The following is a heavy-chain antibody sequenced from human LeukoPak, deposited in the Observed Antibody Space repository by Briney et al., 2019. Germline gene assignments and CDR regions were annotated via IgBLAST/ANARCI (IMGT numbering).Heavy chain of an antibody. D-gene: IGHD3-22*01. Sequence: ASVKVSCKASGGTFSSYAISWVRQAPGQGLEWMGGIIPIFGTANYAQKFQGRVTITADESTSTAYMELSSLRSEDTAVYYCARGGITMIVVAQDWFDPWGQGTLVTVSS. J-gene: IGHJ5*02. CDR1: GGTFSSYA. CDR3: ARGGITMIVVAQDWFDP. CDR2: IIPIFGTA. V-gene: IGHV1-69*13.